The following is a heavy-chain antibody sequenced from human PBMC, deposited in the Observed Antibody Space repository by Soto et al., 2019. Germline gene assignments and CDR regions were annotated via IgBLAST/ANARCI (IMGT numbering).Heavy chain of an antibody. CDR1: GYSFSTYW. Sequence: EVQLVQSGAEVKKPGESLKISCEASGYSFSTYWIGWVRQMPGKGLEWVGLIYAANSETRYSPSFQGQVTLSVDKSIKTGYLQWSSLKASDTAIYYCGRHPPSPAHNGYLDPLGQGTLVTVFS. J-gene: IGHJ5*02. V-gene: IGHV5-51*01. D-gene: IGHD1-7*01. CDR3: GRHPPSPAHNGYLDP. CDR2: IYAANSET.